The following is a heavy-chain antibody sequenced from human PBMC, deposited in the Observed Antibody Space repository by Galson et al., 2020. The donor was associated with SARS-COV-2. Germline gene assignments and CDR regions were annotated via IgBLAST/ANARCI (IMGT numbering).Heavy chain of an antibody. CDR3: ASPSYYDTLTGFSPFDY. D-gene: IGHD3-9*01. J-gene: IGHJ4*02. CDR1: GNTLTQLS. V-gene: IGHV1-24*01. CDR2: FDHELGET. Sequence: AGRSLKISCKVSGNTLTQLSMHWVRQAPGTGLEWMGGFDHELGETIYAQKFQGRVTMTEDTSTNTAYMELSSLSSEDTAVYYCASPSYYDTLTGFSPFDYWGQGTLLTVSS.